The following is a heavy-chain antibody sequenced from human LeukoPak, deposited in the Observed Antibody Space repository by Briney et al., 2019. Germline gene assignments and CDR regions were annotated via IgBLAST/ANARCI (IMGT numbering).Heavy chain of an antibody. CDR2: IGVAANT. J-gene: IGHJ4*02. CDR3: ARQNTPHGNFDY. CDR1: GFTFSNYD. V-gene: IGHV3-13*01. D-gene: IGHD1-26*01. Sequence: GGSLRLSCAASGFTFSNYDMHWVRQATGKGLEWVSAIGVAANTFYSGSVKGRFTISRENAKNSLYLLMTSLRAEDTAMYYCARQNTPHGNFDYWGQGILVTVSS.